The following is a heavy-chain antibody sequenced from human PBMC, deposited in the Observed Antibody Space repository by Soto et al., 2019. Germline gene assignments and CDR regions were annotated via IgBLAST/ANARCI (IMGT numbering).Heavy chain of an antibody. Sequence: EVQLLESGGGSVQPGGSLRLSCAASGFTFSSYAMHWVHRPPGQGLEWVSSISGSGGTAYYADSVKGRFSISRDSLVNTLYLQMNSLRAEDTAVYYCAKGRGQNWNFDYWGQGTLVTVSP. CDR1: GFTFSSYA. CDR2: ISGSGGTA. D-gene: IGHD1-1*01. V-gene: IGHV3-23*01. CDR3: AKGRGQNWNFDY. J-gene: IGHJ4*02.